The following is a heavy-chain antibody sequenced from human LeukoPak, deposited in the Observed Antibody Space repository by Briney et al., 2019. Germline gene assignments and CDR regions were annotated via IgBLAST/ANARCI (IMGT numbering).Heavy chain of an antibody. D-gene: IGHD1-1*01. CDR1: GFTFSNYA. V-gene: IGHV3-23*01. CDR3: SRQLSGTGATDY. Sequence: GGSLRLSCAASGFTFSNYAMSWVRQAPGKGLEWVSLISGSGGSTYYADSVKGRFTISRDNSMDTLYLQMNSLGAEDTAVYYCSRQLSGTGATDYWGQGTLVTVSS. CDR2: ISGSGGST. J-gene: IGHJ4*02.